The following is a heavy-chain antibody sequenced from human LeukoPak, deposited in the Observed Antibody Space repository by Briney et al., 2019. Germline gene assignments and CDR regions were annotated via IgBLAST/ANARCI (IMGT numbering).Heavy chain of an antibody. CDR2: INAGNGNT. CDR3: ASAARGVYGMVV. J-gene: IGHJ6*01. V-gene: IGHV1-3*01. CDR1: GYTFTSYA. Sequence: ASVKVSCKASGYTFTSYAMHWVRQAPGQRLEWMGWINAGNGNTKYSQKFQGRVTITRDTAASTAYMELSSLRSEDTVVYYCASAARGVYGMVVWGKGTTVIVSS. D-gene: IGHD6-25*01.